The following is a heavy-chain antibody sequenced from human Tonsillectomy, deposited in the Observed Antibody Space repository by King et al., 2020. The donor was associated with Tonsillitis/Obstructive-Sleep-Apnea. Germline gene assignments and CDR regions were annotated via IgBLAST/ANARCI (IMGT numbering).Heavy chain of an antibody. D-gene: IGHD3-22*01. CDR3: ARESSGYGNDAFDI. J-gene: IGHJ3*02. CDR1: RYTFTTYY. V-gene: IGHV1-46*01. CDR2: INPRGDST. Sequence: QLVQSGAEVKKPGASVKVSCKASRYTFTTYYMNWVRQAPGQGLEWMGIINPRGDSTSYAQKFQGRVTMTSDTSTSTFYMELSSLRSEDTAVYYCARESSGYGNDAFDIWGQGTMVTVSS.